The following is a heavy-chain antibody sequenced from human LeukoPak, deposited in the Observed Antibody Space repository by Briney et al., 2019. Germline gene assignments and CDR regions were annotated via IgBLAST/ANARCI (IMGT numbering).Heavy chain of an antibody. J-gene: IGHJ4*02. D-gene: IGHD2-2*01. Sequence: SETLSLTCTVSGGSVNRGLYYWSWIRQPPGKGLEWIGYIYYSGSTNYNPSLKSRVTISLDTSKNQFSLKLSSVTAADTAVYYCARSLYCSTNRCYPSDCFDYWGQGTLVTVSS. CDR2: IYYSGST. CDR3: ARSLYCSTNRCYPSDCFDY. CDR1: GGSVNRGLYY. V-gene: IGHV4-61*01.